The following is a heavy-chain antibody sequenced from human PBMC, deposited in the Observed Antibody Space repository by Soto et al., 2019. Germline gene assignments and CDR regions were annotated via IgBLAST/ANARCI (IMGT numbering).Heavy chain of an antibody. V-gene: IGHV3-48*03. CDR2: ISNTGSSI. CDR1: GISWSRYM. J-gene: IGHJ4*02. CDR3: ARDAPLPQGKWLNLDI. D-gene: IGHD5-12*01. Sequence: DVQLVESGGGLVQPGGSLRVSCAASGISWSRYMMNWVRQAPGQGLEWIAYISNTGSSIAYVVSVMGRFTNSRDNARNTIVKQMRGLRADDTAIYYCARDAPLPQGKWLNLDIWGQGTPVTVSS.